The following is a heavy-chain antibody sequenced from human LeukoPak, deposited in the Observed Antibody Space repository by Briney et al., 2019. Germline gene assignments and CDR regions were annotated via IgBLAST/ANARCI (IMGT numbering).Heavy chain of an antibody. Sequence: SETLSLTCAVPGGSISSGGYSWSWIRQPPGKGLEWIGYIYHSGSTYYNPSLKSRVTISVDRSKNQFSLKLSSVTAADTAVYYCARDRDGLDYWGQGTLVTVSS. V-gene: IGHV4-30-2*01. CDR1: GGSISSGGYS. CDR2: IYHSGST. J-gene: IGHJ4*02. CDR3: ARDRDGLDY.